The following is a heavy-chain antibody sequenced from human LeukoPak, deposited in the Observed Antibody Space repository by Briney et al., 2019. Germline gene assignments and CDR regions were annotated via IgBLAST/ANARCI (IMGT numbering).Heavy chain of an antibody. J-gene: IGHJ4*02. CDR1: EFTFSNYD. CDR2: IDTAGNT. V-gene: IGHV3-13*01. D-gene: IGHD6-13*01. CDR3: ARAKMPGIQTAGRVNYFEF. Sequence: GGSLRLSCAASEFTFSNYDRHWVRQATGKGLEWVSTIDTAGNTWYPDSVKGRLTISRENAKNSLTLQMNSLRVGDTAVYYCARAKMPGIQTAGRVNYFEFWGQGTLVTVSS.